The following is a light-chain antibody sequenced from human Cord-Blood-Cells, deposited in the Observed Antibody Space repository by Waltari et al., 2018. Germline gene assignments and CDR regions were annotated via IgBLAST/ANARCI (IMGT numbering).Light chain of an antibody. J-gene: IGLJ3*02. CDR3: CSYAGSYNWV. CDR1: SSDGGGYKY. CDR2: DVS. Sequence: QSALTQPRSVSGSPGQAVTISCTGTSSDGGGYKYVSWYQQHPGKAPKLMIYDVSKRPSGVPDRFSGSKSGNTASLTISGLQAEDEADYYCCSYAGSYNWVFGGGTKLTVL. V-gene: IGLV2-11*01.